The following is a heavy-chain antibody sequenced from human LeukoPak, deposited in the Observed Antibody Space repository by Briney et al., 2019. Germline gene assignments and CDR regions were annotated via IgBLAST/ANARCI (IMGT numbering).Heavy chain of an antibody. CDR2: IIPLFGTT. CDR1: GGTFGAFG. Sequence: SVKVSCKASGGTFGAFGINWVRQAPGQGLEWMGGIIPLFGTTDYAQKFQGRVTITADESTNIAYMELSSLRSDDTAIYYCARGRVIHFGGIDVFDIWGQGTMVTVSS. V-gene: IGHV1-69*13. J-gene: IGHJ3*02. CDR3: ARGRVIHFGGIDVFDI. D-gene: IGHD4/OR15-4a*01.